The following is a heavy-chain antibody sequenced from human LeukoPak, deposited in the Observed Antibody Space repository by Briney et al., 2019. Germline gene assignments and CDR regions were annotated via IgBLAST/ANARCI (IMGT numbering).Heavy chain of an antibody. J-gene: IGHJ4*02. CDR3: ARVSEYDFWRGYFY. V-gene: IGHV3-53*01. CDR2: IYSDGST. CDR1: GFSVSNYY. Sequence: PGGSLRLSCAASGFSVSNYYMNWVRQAPGKGLEWVSFIYSDGSTYYAESVKGRFTISRDNSKNTVFLQMNSLRAEDKARYSCARVSEYDFWRGYFYWGQGTLVTVSS. D-gene: IGHD3-3*01.